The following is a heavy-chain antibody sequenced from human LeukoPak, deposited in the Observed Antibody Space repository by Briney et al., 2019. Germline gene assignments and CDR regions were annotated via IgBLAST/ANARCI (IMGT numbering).Heavy chain of an antibody. CDR2: ISSSSSTI. CDR3: ARVLGATLRYFDY. Sequence: GGSLRLSCAASGFTFSSYSMNWVRQAPGKGLEWVSYISSSSSTIYYADSVKGRFTNSRDNAKNSLYLQMNSPRAEDTAVYYCARVLGATLRYFDYWGQGTLVTVSS. CDR1: GFTFSSYS. V-gene: IGHV3-48*01. D-gene: IGHD1-26*01. J-gene: IGHJ4*02.